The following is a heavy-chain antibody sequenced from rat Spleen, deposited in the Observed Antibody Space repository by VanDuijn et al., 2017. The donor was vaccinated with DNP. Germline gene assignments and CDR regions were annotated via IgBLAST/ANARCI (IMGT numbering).Heavy chain of an antibody. CDR1: GFIFSNYG. D-gene: IGHD4-3*01. Sequence: EVQLVESGGGLVQPGRSLKLSCAASGFIFSNYGMAWVRQAPTEGLEWVASISTVGDDTDYRDSVKGRFTISRDNAKNTQYLQMDSLRSEDTATYSCASLTSGYFDYWGQGVMVTVSS. J-gene: IGHJ2*01. CDR2: ISTVGDDT. V-gene: IGHV5S13*01. CDR3: ASLTSGYFDY.